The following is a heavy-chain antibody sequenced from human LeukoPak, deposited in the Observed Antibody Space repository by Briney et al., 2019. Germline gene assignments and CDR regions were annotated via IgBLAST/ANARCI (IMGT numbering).Heavy chain of an antibody. J-gene: IGHJ4*02. Sequence: SETLSLTCTVSGGSISSYYWSWIRQPPGKGLEWIGYIYYSGITNYNPSLKSRVTISVDTSKNQFSLKLSSVTAADTAVYYCATSTYGSGPYYFDYWGQGTLVTVSS. CDR1: GGSISSYY. CDR2: IYYSGIT. CDR3: ATSTYGSGPYYFDY. D-gene: IGHD3-10*01. V-gene: IGHV4-59*08.